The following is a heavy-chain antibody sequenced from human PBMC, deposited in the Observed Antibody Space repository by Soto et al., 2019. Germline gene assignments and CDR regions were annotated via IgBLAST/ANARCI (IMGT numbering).Heavy chain of an antibody. Sequence: PSETLSLTCTVSGGSISSYYWSWIRQPPGKGLEWIGYIYYSGSTNYNPSLKSRVTISVDTSKNQFSLKLSSVTAADTAVYYCGRLGGVLWFGESPIFDYWGQGTLVTVSS. J-gene: IGHJ4*02. CDR3: GRLGGVLWFGESPIFDY. CDR1: GGSISSYY. V-gene: IGHV4-59*08. D-gene: IGHD3-10*01. CDR2: IYYSGST.